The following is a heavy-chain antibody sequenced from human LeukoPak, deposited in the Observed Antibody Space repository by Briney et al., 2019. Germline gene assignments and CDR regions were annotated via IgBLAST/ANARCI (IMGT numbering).Heavy chain of an antibody. V-gene: IGHV4-4*02. CDR3: ARGFVIAVTGWGPWELPPAGHDY. Sequence: SETLSLTCAVSGGSFSSKWWSWVRQPPGKGLEWIGEINHSESTNYNPSLKSRVTISIDKSKNQFSLKLSSVTAADTAVYYCARGFVIAVTGWGPWELPPAGHDYWGQGTLVTVSS. J-gene: IGHJ4*02. CDR1: GGSFSSKW. D-gene: IGHD6-19*01. CDR2: INHSEST.